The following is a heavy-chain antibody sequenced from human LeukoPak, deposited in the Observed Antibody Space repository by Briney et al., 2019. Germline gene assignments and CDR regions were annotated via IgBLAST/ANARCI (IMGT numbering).Heavy chain of an antibody. D-gene: IGHD3-22*01. Sequence: EASVKVSCKASGYTFTAYYMHWVRQAPGQGLEWMGWINPSSGGTDYAQNFQGRVTMTRDTSISTAYMELSRLRSDDTAVYYCARFDSSGYSLDYWGQGTLVTVSS. CDR3: ARFDSSGYSLDY. J-gene: IGHJ4*02. CDR2: INPSSGGT. V-gene: IGHV1-2*02. CDR1: GYTFTAYY.